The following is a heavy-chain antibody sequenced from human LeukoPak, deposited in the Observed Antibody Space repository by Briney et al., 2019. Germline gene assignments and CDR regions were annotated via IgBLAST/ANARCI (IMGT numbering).Heavy chain of an antibody. V-gene: IGHV4-34*01. J-gene: IGHJ5*02. CDR3: ARGHGGYSYAYILNWIDP. CDR1: GGSFSGYY. CDR2: INHSGST. D-gene: IGHD5-18*01. Sequence: SETLSLTCAVYGGSFSGYYWSWIRQPPGKGLEWIGEINHSGSTYYNPSLKSRVTISVDTSKNQFTLNLSSVTAADTAVYYCARGHGGYSYAYILNWIDPWGQGTLVTVSS.